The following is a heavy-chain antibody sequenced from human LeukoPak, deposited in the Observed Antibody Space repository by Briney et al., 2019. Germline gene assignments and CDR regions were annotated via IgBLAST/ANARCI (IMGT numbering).Heavy chain of an antibody. CDR3: ARTDLGSDGVCEWFDP. CDR1: GFSFTTYW. V-gene: IGHV3-7*01. D-gene: IGHD2-8*01. J-gene: IGHJ5*02. Sequence: GGSLRLSCAASGFSFTTYWMSWVRQPPGKGLEWVGNIKQDGGVIYYVDSVKGRFTISRDNAKTSLYLQMNSLRAEDTAVYYCARTDLGSDGVCEWFDPWGQGTLVTVSS. CDR2: IKQDGGVI.